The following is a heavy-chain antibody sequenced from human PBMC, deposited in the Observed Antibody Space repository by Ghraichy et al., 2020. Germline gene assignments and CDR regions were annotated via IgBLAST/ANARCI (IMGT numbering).Heavy chain of an antibody. V-gene: IGHV1-8*03. J-gene: IGHJ6*02. Sequence: ASVKVSYKASGYTFTNYDINWVRQATGQGLEWMGWMSPNSGNTGYAQKFQGRVTITRNTSISTAYMELSSLRSEDTAVYYCARLITMIRGVPNDGMDVWGQGTTVTVSS. CDR1: GYTFTNYD. CDR3: ARLITMIRGVPNDGMDV. CDR2: MSPNSGNT. D-gene: IGHD3-10*01.